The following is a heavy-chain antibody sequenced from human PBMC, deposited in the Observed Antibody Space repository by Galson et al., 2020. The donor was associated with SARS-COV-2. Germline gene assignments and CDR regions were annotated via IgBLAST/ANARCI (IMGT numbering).Heavy chain of an antibody. D-gene: IGHD6-13*01. J-gene: IGHJ4*02. V-gene: IGHV3-48*03. Sequence: GGSLRLSCAASGLTFSTHEMNWVRQAPGKGLEWISYISSSGSSIMYADAVKGRFTISRDNAENSLYLQMHSLSTEDTAVYYCAAYSISLGYFDYWGQGALLAVSS. CDR2: ISSSGSSI. CDR3: AAYSISLGYFDY. CDR1: GLTFSTHE.